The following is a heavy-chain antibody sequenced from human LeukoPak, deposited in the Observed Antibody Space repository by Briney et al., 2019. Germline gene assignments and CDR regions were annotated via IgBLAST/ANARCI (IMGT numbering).Heavy chain of an antibody. CDR1: GGSISSYY. Sequence: SETLSLTCTVSGGSISSYYWSWIRQPPGKGLEWIGYIYYSGSTNYYPSLKGRVTISVDTSKNQFSLKLSSVTAADTAVYYCARTRSSSRDFDYWGQGTLVTVSS. V-gene: IGHV4-59*01. CDR3: ARTRSSSRDFDY. CDR2: IYYSGST. J-gene: IGHJ4*02. D-gene: IGHD6-6*01.